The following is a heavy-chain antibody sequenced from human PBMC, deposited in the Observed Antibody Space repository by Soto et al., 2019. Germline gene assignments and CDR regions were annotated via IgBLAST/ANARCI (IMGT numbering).Heavy chain of an antibody. D-gene: IGHD3-10*01. CDR1: GFTFSSYA. J-gene: IGHJ4*02. CDR3: ASGPVKRGYFDY. Sequence: QVQLVESGGGLVQPGGSLRLSCAVSGFTFSSYAISWVRQAPGQGLEWMGGIIPIFGTANYAQKFQGRVTITADESTSTAYMELSSLRSEDTAVYYCASGPVKRGYFDYWGQGTLVTVSS. CDR2: IIPIFGTA. V-gene: IGHV1-69*01.